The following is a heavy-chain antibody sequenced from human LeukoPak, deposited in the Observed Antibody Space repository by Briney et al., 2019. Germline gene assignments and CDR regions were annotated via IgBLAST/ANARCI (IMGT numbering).Heavy chain of an antibody. J-gene: IGHJ4*02. CDR1: GFTFSSYS. Sequence: GGSLRLSCAASGFTFSSYSMNWVRQAPGKGLEWVSYISSSSSTIYYADSVKGRFTISRDNAKNSLYLQMNSLRAEDTAVYYCARDHSSSSPYYFDYWGQGTLVTVSS. V-gene: IGHV3-48*04. CDR3: ARDHSSSSPYYFDY. D-gene: IGHD6-13*01. CDR2: ISSSSSTI.